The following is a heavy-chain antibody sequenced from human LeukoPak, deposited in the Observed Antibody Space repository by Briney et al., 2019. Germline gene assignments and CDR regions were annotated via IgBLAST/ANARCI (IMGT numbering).Heavy chain of an antibody. CDR2: ISSGSDHI. J-gene: IGHJ4*02. Sequence: GGSLRLSCTASGFTFSGYSMNWIRQAPGKGLEWVSSISSGSDHIYYADSVKGRFAISRDNAKNSLYLQMDSLRAEDTAVFFCARNDYSTLSGYDYWGQGTLVTVSS. CDR3: ARNDYSTLSGYDY. V-gene: IGHV3-21*01. CDR1: GFTFSGYS. D-gene: IGHD4-11*01.